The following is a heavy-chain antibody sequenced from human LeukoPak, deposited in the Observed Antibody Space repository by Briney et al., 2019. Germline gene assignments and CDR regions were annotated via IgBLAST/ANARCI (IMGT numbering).Heavy chain of an antibody. CDR3: ARDRIGYDYVWGTSLGYYGMDV. CDR2: IYYSGST. J-gene: IGHJ6*02. V-gene: IGHV4-31*03. D-gene: IGHD3-16*01. CDR1: GGSISSGGYY. Sequence: SQTLSLTCTVSGGSISSGGYYWSWLRQHPGKGLEWIVYIYYSGSTYYNPSLKSRVTISVDTSKNQFSLKLSSVTAADTAVYYCARDRIGYDYVWGTSLGYYGMDVWGQGTTVTVSS.